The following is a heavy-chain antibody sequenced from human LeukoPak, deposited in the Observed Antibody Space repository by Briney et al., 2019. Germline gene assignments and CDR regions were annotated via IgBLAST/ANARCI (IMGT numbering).Heavy chain of an antibody. CDR2: IYTSGST. CDR1: GASISSNNYY. V-gene: IGHV4-39*07. CDR3: ARDARGSGSYSRYYYYYYMDV. D-gene: IGHD3-10*01. J-gene: IGHJ6*03. Sequence: PSETLSLTCTVSGASISSNNYYWGWVRQPPGKGLEWIGRIYTSGSTNYNPSLKSRVTMSVDTSKNQFSLKLSSVTAADTAVYYCARDARGSGSYSRYYYYYYMDVWGKGTTVTISS.